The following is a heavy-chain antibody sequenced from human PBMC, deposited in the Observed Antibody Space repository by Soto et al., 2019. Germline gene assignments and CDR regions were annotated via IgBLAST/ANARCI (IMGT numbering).Heavy chain of an antibody. Sequence: LSPTWDVSGYAISSGFYWAWIRQPPGKRLEWIGNIYHTGTTYYNPSLKSRVTMSVDTSKNQFSLRLSSVTAADTAVFYCARVRTVGMSGSQREAWGQGTLLTV. D-gene: IGHD3-10*01. CDR1: GYAISSGFY. J-gene: IGHJ4*02. CDR2: IYHTGTT. V-gene: IGHV4-38-2*01. CDR3: ARVRTVGMSGSQREA.